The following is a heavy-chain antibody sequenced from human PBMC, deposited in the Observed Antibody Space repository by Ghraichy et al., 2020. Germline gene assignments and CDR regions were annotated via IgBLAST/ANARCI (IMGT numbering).Heavy chain of an antibody. J-gene: IGHJ6*02. CDR3: ARVARDYYYARDG. V-gene: IGHV4-61*02. Sequence: SQTLSLTCTVSGGSISSGGYYWSWIRQPAGKGLEWIGRIYTTGTTNYNPSLKSRLTISVDTSKNQFSLKMNSGTAADTAVYYFARVARDYYYARDGWGQGTTVTVSS. CDR2: IYTTGTT. CDR1: GGSISSGGYY.